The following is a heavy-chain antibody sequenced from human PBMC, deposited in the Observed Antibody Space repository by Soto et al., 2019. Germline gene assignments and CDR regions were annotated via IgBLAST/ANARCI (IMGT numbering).Heavy chain of an antibody. CDR2: ISFSGYT. Sequence: SETLSLTCTVSGGSVNTYYWSWIRQPPGKALGWVGHISFSGYTNYNPSLQSRVTISVHSSKSQFSLKLSSVTAADTAVYYCARASSTNWTYFFDYWGQGALVTVSS. V-gene: IGHV4-59*02. CDR3: ARASSTNWTYFFDY. J-gene: IGHJ4*02. D-gene: IGHD2-2*01. CDR1: GGSVNTYY.